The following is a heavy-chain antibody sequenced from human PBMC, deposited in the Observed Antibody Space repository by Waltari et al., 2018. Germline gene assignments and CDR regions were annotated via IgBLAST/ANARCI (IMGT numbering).Heavy chain of an antibody. CDR3: AKGYIVATIGSY. CDR2: IRYDGSNK. V-gene: IGHV3-30*02. Sequence: QVQLVESGGGVVQPGGSLRISCAASGFTFSSYGMHWVRQAPGKGLEWVAFIRYDGSNKYYVDSWKGRFTSSRDNSKNTLYLQMNSLRAEDTAVYYCAKGYIVATIGSYWGQGTLVTVSS. CDR1: GFTFSSYG. J-gene: IGHJ4*02. D-gene: IGHD5-12*01.